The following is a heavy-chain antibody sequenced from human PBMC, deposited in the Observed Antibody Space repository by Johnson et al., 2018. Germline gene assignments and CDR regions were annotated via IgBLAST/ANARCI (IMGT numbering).Heavy chain of an antibody. V-gene: IGHV3-30*03. CDR2: ISYDGIHK. CDR3: TGGLQYCGADCYSDYFQN. J-gene: IGHJ1*01. CDR1: GVTFNTYG. Sequence: QVQLVQSGGGVVQPGRSLRLSCAGSGVTFNTYGFHWVRQAPGKGLEWVTFISYDGIHKFYADSVKGRFPISRDFSKNTLFLQMNSLRTEDKAVYYCTGGLQYCGADCYSDYFQNWGHGTLVAVSS. D-gene: IGHD2-21*02.